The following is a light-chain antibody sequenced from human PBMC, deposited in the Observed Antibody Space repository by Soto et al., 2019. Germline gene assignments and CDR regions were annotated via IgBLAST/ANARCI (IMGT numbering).Light chain of an antibody. Sequence: QSALTQPPSASGSPGQSVTISCTGTSSDVGGYNYVSWYQQHPGKAPKLMTYDVTKRPSGVPDRFSGSKSGNTASLTVSGLQAEDEADYYCSSYAGSAWVFGGGTKLTVL. CDR3: SSYAGSAWV. V-gene: IGLV2-8*01. CDR2: DVT. J-gene: IGLJ3*02. CDR1: SSDVGGYNY.